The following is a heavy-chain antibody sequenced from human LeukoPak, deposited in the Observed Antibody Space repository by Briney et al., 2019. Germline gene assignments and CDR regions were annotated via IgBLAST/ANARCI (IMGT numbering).Heavy chain of an antibody. CDR2: IYYSGST. J-gene: IGHJ5*02. Sequence: SETLSLTCTVSGGSISSYYWSWIRQPPGKGLEWIGYIYYSGSTNYNPSLKSRVTISVDTSKNQFSLKLSSVTAADTAVYYCARHSVYYGDYVYDWSDPWGQGTLVTVSS. D-gene: IGHD4-17*01. CDR1: GGSISSYY. CDR3: ARHSVYYGDYVYDWSDP. V-gene: IGHV4-59*08.